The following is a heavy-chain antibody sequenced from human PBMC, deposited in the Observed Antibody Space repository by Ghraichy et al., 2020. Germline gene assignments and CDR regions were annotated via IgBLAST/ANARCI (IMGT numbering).Heavy chain of an antibody. J-gene: IGHJ4*02. CDR2: MNPNSGNT. CDR3: ARGGYSGYDLGY. D-gene: IGHD5-12*01. Sequence: ASVQVSCKASGYTFTSYNINWVRQATGQGLEWMGWMNPNSGNTGYAQKFQGRVTMTRNTSISTAYMKLSSLRSEDTAVYYCARGGYSGYDLGYWGQGTLVTVSS. V-gene: IGHV1-8*01. CDR1: GYTFTSYN.